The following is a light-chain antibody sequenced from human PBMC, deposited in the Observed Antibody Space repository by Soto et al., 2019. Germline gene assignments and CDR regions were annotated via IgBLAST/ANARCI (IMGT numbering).Light chain of an antibody. CDR2: LNSDGSH. CDR1: SGHSSYT. Sequence: QLVLTQSPSASASLGASVKVSCTLSSGHSSYTIAWHQQQPEKGPRYLMKLNSDGSHSKGDRIPDRFSGSSSGDERYLTISSLQSEDEADYSCQTWGTGIQVFGGGTKLTVL. CDR3: QTWGTGIQV. V-gene: IGLV4-69*01. J-gene: IGLJ2*01.